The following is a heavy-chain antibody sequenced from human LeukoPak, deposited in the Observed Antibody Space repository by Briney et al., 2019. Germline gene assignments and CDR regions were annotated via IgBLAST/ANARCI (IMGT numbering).Heavy chain of an antibody. Sequence: GGSLRLSCAASGFTFSSYSMNWVRQAPGKGLEWVSYISSSSSTIYYADSVKGRFTISRDNAKNSLYLQMNSLRAEDTAVYYCAKKGGSILFDYWGQGTLVTVSS. J-gene: IGHJ4*02. CDR1: GFTFSSYS. CDR3: AKKGGSILFDY. CDR2: ISSSSSTI. V-gene: IGHV3-48*01. D-gene: IGHD3-10*01.